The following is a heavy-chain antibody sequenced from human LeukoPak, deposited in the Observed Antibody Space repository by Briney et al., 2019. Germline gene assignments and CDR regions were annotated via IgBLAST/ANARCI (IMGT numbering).Heavy chain of an antibody. D-gene: IGHD3-10*01. J-gene: IGHJ3*02. Sequence: GGSLRLSCAASGFTVSTNYMNWVRQAPGKGLEWVSVVYYGGDTYYADSVKGRFTISRDSSKNTLYLQMHSLRAEDTAVYYCARPVSGSADAFDIWGQGTMVTVSS. CDR1: GFTVSTNY. CDR3: ARPVSGSADAFDI. V-gene: IGHV3-53*01. CDR2: VYYGGDT.